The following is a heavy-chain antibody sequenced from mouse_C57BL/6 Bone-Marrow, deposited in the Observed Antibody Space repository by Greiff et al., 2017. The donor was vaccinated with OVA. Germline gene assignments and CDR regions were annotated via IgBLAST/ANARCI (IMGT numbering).Heavy chain of an antibody. CDR3: ARLDTTVVNWYFDV. CDR1: GYTFTSYW. Sequence: QVQLQQPGAELVKPGASVKLSCKASGYTFTSYWMHWVKQRPGQGLEWIGMIHPNSGSTNYNEKFKSKATLTVDKSSSTAYMQLSSLTSEDSAVYSCARLDTTVVNWYFDVWGTGTTVTVSS. CDR2: IHPNSGST. D-gene: IGHD1-1*01. J-gene: IGHJ1*03. V-gene: IGHV1-64*01.